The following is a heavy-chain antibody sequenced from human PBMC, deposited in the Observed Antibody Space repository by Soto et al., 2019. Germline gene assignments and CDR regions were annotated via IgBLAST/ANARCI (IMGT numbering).Heavy chain of an antibody. CDR3: ARDPRSIPIAAAPNNWFDP. J-gene: IGHJ5*02. D-gene: IGHD6-13*01. CDR2: INPNSGGT. Sequence: GASVKVSCKASGYTFTGYYMHWVRQAPGQGLEWMGWINPNSGGTNYAQKFQGWVTMTRDTSISTAYMELSRLRSDDTAVYYCARDPRSIPIAAAPNNWFDPWGQGTLVTVSS. CDR1: GYTFTGYY. V-gene: IGHV1-2*04.